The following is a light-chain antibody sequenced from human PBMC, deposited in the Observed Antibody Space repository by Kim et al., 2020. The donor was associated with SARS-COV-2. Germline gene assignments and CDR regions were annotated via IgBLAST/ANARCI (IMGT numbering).Light chain of an antibody. CDR3: AAWDDSLNGVV. CDR2: SNN. V-gene: IGLV1-44*01. CDR1: SSNDEGIT. Sequence: GQGAPTSVSRRSSNDEGITVNWYQQLPGTAPKPLIYSNNQRPSGVPDRFSGSKSGTSASLAISGLQSEDEADYYCAAWDDSLNGVVFGGGTQLTVL. J-gene: IGLJ2*01.